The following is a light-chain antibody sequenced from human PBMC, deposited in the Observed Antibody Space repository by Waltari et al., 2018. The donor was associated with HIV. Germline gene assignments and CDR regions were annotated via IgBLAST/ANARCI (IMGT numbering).Light chain of an antibody. J-gene: IGLJ1*01. CDR2: GNT. V-gene: IGLV1-40*01. CDR3: QSYDSGLSAYV. Sequence: QSVLTQPPSVSGAPGQRVTISCTGSSSNIGAGYDVHWFQQLPGTAPKLLIYGNTNRPSGVPDRFSGSKSGTSASLAIPGLQAEDEADYYCQSYDSGLSAYVFGTGTKVTVL. CDR1: SSNIGAGYD.